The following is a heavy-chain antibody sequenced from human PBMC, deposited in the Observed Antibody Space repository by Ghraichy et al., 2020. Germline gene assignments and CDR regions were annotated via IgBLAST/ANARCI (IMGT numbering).Heavy chain of an antibody. CDR3: ATPRGGYSYGFNY. CDR2: INHSGST. Sequence: ASLNISCAVYGGSFSGYYWSWIRQPPGKGLEWIGEINHSGSTNYNPSLKSRVTISVDTSKNQFSLKLSSVTAADTAVYYCATPRGGYSYGFNYWGQGTLVTVSS. CDR1: GGSFSGYY. J-gene: IGHJ4*02. V-gene: IGHV4-34*01. D-gene: IGHD5-18*01.